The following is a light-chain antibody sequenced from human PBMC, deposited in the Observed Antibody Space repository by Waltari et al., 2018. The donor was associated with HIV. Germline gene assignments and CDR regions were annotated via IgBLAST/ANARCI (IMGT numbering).Light chain of an antibody. CDR2: SNN. CDR3: QSFDNSLSAL. Sequence: HSVLTQPPSVSGAPGQRVTLSCTGSSSNIGAGFDVHWYQQLPGTAPKLLIFSNNNRPSGVSDRFSGAKSGTSASLAITGLQAEDEADYYCQSFDNSLSALFGGGTKLTVL. J-gene: IGLJ2*01. CDR1: SSNIGAGFD. V-gene: IGLV1-40*01.